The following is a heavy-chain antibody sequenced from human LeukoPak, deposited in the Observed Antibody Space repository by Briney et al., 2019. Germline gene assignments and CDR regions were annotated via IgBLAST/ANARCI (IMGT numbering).Heavy chain of an antibody. D-gene: IGHD3-22*01. Sequence: PSETLSLTCTVSGGSISSYYWSWIRQPPGKGLEWIGYIYYRGSTNYNPSLKSRVTISVDTSKNQFSLKLSSVTAADTAVYYCARGGPGGYYYDYWGQGTLVTVSS. CDR1: GGSISSYY. V-gene: IGHV4-59*12. CDR3: ARGGPGGYYYDY. J-gene: IGHJ4*02. CDR2: IYYRGST.